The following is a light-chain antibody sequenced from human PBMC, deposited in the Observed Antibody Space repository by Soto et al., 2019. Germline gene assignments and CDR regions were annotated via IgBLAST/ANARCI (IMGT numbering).Light chain of an antibody. CDR1: QSISSW. V-gene: IGKV1-5*01. CDR2: DAS. Sequence: DIQMTQSPSTLSASVGDRVTITCRASQSISSWLAWYQQKPGKAPKLLIYDASSLESGVPSRLSGSGSGTEFTLTLSSLQPDDFATYYCQQYNSYRTFGQGTKLDIK. J-gene: IGKJ1*01. CDR3: QQYNSYRT.